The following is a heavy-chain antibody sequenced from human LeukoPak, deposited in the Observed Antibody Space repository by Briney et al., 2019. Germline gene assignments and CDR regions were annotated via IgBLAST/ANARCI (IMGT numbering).Heavy chain of an antibody. V-gene: IGHV4-34*01. J-gene: IGHJ5*02. Sequence: SETLSLTCAVYGGSFSGYYLTWIRQPPGKGLEWIGEINHSGTTNYNPSLKSRVTMSLDTSKNQFSLKLSSVTAADTAVYYCARVNPYQLLLLLTSWFDPWGQGTLVTVSS. D-gene: IGHD2-2*01. CDR3: ARVNPYQLLLLLTSWFDP. CDR2: INHSGTT. CDR1: GGSFSGYY.